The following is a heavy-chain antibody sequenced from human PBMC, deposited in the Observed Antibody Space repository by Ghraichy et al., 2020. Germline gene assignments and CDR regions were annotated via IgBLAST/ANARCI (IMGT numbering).Heavy chain of an antibody. Sequence: GGSLRLSCAASGFTFSSYSMNWVRQAPGKGLEWVSSISSSSSCIYYADSVKGRFTISRDNAKNSLYLQMNSLRAEDTAVYYCARAPRLWFGEFPNYYYYGMDVWGQGTTVTVSS. V-gene: IGHV3-21*01. D-gene: IGHD3-10*01. CDR1: GFTFSSYS. J-gene: IGHJ6*02. CDR3: ARAPRLWFGEFPNYYYYGMDV. CDR2: ISSSSSCI.